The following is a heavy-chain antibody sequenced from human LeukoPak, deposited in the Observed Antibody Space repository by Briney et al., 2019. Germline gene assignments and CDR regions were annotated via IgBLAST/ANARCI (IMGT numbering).Heavy chain of an antibody. CDR1: GFPFSSYA. Sequence: GGSLRLSCAASGFPFSSYAMHWVRQAPGKGLEWVAFIRYDGSNKYYADSVKGRFTISRDNSKNTLYLQTDSLRAEDTAVYYCAKGHYPDASCAGDCYYSYWGQGTLVTVSS. CDR3: AKGHYPDASCAGDCYYSY. J-gene: IGHJ4*02. V-gene: IGHV3-30*02. D-gene: IGHD2-21*02. CDR2: IRYDGSNK.